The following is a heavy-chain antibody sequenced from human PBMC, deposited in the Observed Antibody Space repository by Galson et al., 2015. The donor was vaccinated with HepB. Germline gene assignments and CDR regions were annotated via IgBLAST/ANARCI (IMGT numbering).Heavy chain of an antibody. V-gene: IGHV4-59*11. J-gene: IGHJ6*03. CDR2: IHHSGST. CDR3: AREWPPKGRMGTAEGGAENYHHDYYTDV. Sequence: SETLSLTCSVSGGSISGHYWSWIRQPPGKGLEWIGYIHHSGSTNYNPSLKSRVTISVDTSKNHFSLKLTSVSAADTAVYYCAREWPPKGRMGTAEGGAENYHHDYYTDVWRRGTTVTVSS. CDR1: GGSISGHY. D-gene: IGHD1/OR15-1a*01.